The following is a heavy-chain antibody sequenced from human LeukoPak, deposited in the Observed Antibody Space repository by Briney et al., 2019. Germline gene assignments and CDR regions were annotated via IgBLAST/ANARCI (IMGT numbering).Heavy chain of an antibody. CDR3: ARASYSYDTSGWVPFDY. CDR2: FFLKGST. D-gene: IGHD3-22*01. J-gene: IGHJ4*02. V-gene: IGHV4-38-2*02. CDR1: GYPITSAYY. Sequence: SETLSLTCTVSGYPITSAYYWGWIRQPPGKGLEWIGSFFLKGSTYYNPSLKSRVTISVDTSKNQFSLTLSSVTAADTAVYYCARASYSYDTSGWVPFDYWGQGTLVTVSS.